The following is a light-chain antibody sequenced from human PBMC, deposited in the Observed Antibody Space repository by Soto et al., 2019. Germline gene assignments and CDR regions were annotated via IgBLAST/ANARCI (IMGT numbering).Light chain of an antibody. V-gene: IGKV3-15*01. Sequence: EIVMTQSPATLSVSPGERVTLSCRASQSINSNLAWYQQKPGQAPRLLIYGASTRATGIPARFSGSGSGTEFTLTISSLEPVMFAVYRCPQYYSLRSLTFGGGTNVEIK. CDR3: PQYYSLRSLT. CDR1: QSINSN. CDR2: GAS. J-gene: IGKJ4*01.